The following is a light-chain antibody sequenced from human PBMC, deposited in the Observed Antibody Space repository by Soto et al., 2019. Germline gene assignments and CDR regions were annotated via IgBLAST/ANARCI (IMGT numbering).Light chain of an antibody. J-gene: IGKJ1*01. CDR2: AAS. V-gene: IGKV1-6*01. CDR3: LQNYNYPWT. CDR1: QGISSA. Sequence: AIPMTQSPSSLSASVGDRVTITCRASQGISSALAWYQQKPGKAPKLLIYAASSLQSWVPSRFSGTGSGTYFTLTISSLQPGDFAAYYCLQNYNYPWTFGQGTKVEIK.